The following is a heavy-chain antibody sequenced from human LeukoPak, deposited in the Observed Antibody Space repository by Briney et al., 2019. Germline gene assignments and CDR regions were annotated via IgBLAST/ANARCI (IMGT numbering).Heavy chain of an antibody. Sequence: ASVKVSCKASGYSFTGHHVHWVRQAPGQGLEWLGWINPNSGGTNYAQTFQGRVVMTLDTSVSTAYMELSWLKSDDTAVYYCARGLSRDLINWFDPWGQGTLVTVSS. J-gene: IGHJ5*02. CDR1: GYSFTGHH. CDR2: INPNSGGT. V-gene: IGHV1-2*02. D-gene: IGHD3-16*01. CDR3: ARGLSRDLINWFDP.